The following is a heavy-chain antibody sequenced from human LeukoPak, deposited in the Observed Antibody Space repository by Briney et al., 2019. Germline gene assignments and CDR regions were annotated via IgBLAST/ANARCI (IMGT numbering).Heavy chain of an antibody. CDR3: TRRGDYGYYYYGMDV. CDR2: IRSKANSYAT. CDR1: GFTFSGSA. Sequence: GGSLRLSCAASGFTFSGSAMHWVRQASGKGLEWVGRIRSKANSYATAYAASVKGRFTTSRDDSKNTAYLQMNSLKTEDTAVYYCTRRGDYGYYYYGMDVWGQGTTVTVSS. J-gene: IGHJ6*02. D-gene: IGHD4-17*01. V-gene: IGHV3-73*01.